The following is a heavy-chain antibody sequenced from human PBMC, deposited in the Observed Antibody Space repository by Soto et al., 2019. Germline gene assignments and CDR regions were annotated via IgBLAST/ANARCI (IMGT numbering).Heavy chain of an antibody. CDR2: TDSDGTFT. Sequence: LRHRYGASGFTFGAFWMHWVRHTQGEGLVWVSHTDSDGTFTTYADSVKGRFTISRDNAKNSLYLQMNSLRAEDTAVYYCAIEKVGATSIHVFDIWGQGTMVTVSS. V-gene: IGHV3-74*01. CDR3: AIEKVGATSIHVFDI. CDR1: GFTFGAFW. J-gene: IGHJ3*02. D-gene: IGHD1-26*01.